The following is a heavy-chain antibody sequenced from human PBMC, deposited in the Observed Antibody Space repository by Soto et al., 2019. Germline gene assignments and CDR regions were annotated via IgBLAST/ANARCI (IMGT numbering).Heavy chain of an antibody. Sequence: SETLSLTCTVSGGSISSYYWSWIRQPPGRGLEWIGYIYYSGSTNYNPSLKSRVTISVDTSKNQLSLKLSSVTAADTAVYYCARHRMVRGVRNSYYFDYWGQGTLVTVSS. CDR3: ARHRMVRGVRNSYYFDY. CDR2: IYYSGST. CDR1: GGSISSYY. V-gene: IGHV4-59*08. J-gene: IGHJ4*02. D-gene: IGHD3-10*01.